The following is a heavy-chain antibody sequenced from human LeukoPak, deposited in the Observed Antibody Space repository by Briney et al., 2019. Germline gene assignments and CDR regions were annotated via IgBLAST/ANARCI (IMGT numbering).Heavy chain of an antibody. Sequence: SQTLSLTCDISGDSVSSNSAAWNWIRQSPSRGLEWLGRTYYRSKWYNDYAVSVKSRITINPDTSKNQFSLQLNSVTPEDTAAYYCARESLSSSWPSFDYWGQGTLVTVSS. D-gene: IGHD6-13*01. J-gene: IGHJ4*02. CDR2: TYYRSKWYN. CDR3: ARESLSSSWPSFDY. V-gene: IGHV6-1*01. CDR1: GDSVSSNSAA.